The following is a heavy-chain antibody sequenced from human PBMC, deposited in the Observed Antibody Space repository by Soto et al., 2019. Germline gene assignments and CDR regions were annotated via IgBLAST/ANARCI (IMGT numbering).Heavy chain of an antibody. D-gene: IGHD5-18*01. Sequence: GSLRLSCAASGFTFSSYAMHWVRQAPGKGLEWVAVISYDGSNKYYADSVKGRFTTSRDNSKNTLYLQMNSLRAEDTAVYYCARVPIVDTAMVCYWGQGTLVTVSS. CDR1: GFTFSSYA. CDR3: ARVPIVDTAMVCY. J-gene: IGHJ4*02. V-gene: IGHV3-30-3*01. CDR2: ISYDGSNK.